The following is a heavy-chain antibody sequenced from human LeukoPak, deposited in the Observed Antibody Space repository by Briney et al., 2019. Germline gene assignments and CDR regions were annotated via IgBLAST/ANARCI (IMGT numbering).Heavy chain of an antibody. CDR1: GYTFTNYA. CDR2: INAGNGNT. CDR3: ARRAYSGNYPLGY. Sequence: ASVKVSCKASGYTFTNYAMHWVRQAPGQRLEWMGWINAGNGNTKYSQKFQGRVTMTRDTSTSTVYMELSSLRSEDTAVYYCARRAYSGNYPLGYWGQGTLVTVSS. J-gene: IGHJ4*02. D-gene: IGHD1-26*01. V-gene: IGHV1-3*01.